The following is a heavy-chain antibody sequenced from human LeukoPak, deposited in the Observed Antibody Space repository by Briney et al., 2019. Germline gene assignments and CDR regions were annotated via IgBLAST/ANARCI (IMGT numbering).Heavy chain of an antibody. D-gene: IGHD2-21*02. J-gene: IGHJ4*02. V-gene: IGHV3-9*01. Sequence: GGSLRLSCAASGFTFDDYAMHWVRQAPGKGLEWVSGISWNSGSIGYADSVKGRFTISRDNAKNSLYLQMNSLRAEDTAVYYCAKVPLVTAFKYFDYWGQGTLVTVSS. CDR2: ISWNSGSI. CDR1: GFTFDDYA. CDR3: AKVPLVTAFKYFDY.